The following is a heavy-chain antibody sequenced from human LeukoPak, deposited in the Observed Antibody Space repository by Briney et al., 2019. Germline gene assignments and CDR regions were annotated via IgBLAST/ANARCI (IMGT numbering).Heavy chain of an antibody. J-gene: IGHJ3*02. D-gene: IGHD4-17*01. CDR3: ARGSYGDYVFDDAFDI. CDR1: GFTFSSYW. Sequence: PGGSLRLSCAASGFTFSSYWMNWARQAPGKGLEWVASIKHNGNVNYYVDSVKGRFTISRDNSKNTLYLQLNSLRAEDTAVYYCARGSYGDYVFDDAFDIWGQGTMVTVSS. V-gene: IGHV3-7*01. CDR2: IKHNGNVN.